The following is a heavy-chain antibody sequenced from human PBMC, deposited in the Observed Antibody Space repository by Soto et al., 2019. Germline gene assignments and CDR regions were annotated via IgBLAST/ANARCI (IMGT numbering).Heavy chain of an antibody. Sequence: QVQLQESGPGLVKPSQTLSLTCTVSGGSIGGGGHYWTWVRQRPGQGLEWMGYIYYSGGAYYNPSLESRPSLSVDTSKNQLSPNLTSVPAADTAVYLFARAATAASYYFYAIDVWGSGTTVTVSS. CDR3: ARAATAASYYFYAIDV. D-gene: IGHD2-2*01. CDR1: GGSIGGGGHY. V-gene: IGHV4-31*03. CDR2: IYYSGGA. J-gene: IGHJ6*02.